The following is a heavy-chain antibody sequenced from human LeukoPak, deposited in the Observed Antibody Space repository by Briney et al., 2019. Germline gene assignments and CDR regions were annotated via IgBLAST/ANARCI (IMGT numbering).Heavy chain of an antibody. J-gene: IGHJ3*02. V-gene: IGHV4-34*01. CDR3: ARVLYYYDSSGYPTGDAFDI. Sequence: SETLSLTCAVYGGSFSGYYWSWIRQPPGKGLEWIGEINHSGSTNYNPSLKSRVTISVDTSKNQFSLKLSSVTAADTAVYYCARVLYYYDSSGYPTGDAFDIWGQGTMVTVSS. CDR1: GGSFSGYY. CDR2: INHSGST. D-gene: IGHD3-22*01.